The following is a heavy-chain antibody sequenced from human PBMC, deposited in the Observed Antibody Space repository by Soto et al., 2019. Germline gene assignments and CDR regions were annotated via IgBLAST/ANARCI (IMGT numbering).Heavy chain of an antibody. CDR2: TYYRSKWYY. V-gene: IGHV6-1*01. CDR1: GDSVSSNSAG. Sequence: SQTLSLTFAVAGDSVSSNSAGWSWVRQSPSRGLEWLGRTYYRSKWYYEYAVSVRGRLTINPDTSKNQYSLQLNSVTPEDTAVYFCARGEQYSGRIFDYWGQGTLVTVSS. D-gene: IGHD1-26*01. J-gene: IGHJ4*01. CDR3: ARGEQYSGRIFDY.